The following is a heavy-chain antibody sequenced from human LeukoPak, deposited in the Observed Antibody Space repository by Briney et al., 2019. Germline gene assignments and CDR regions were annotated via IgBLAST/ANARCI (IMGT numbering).Heavy chain of an antibody. J-gene: IGHJ3*02. Sequence: SQTLSLTCTVSGGSISSGYYWGWIRQPPGKGLEWIGSIYHSGSTYYNPSLKSRVTISVDTSKNQFSLKLSSVTAADTAVYYCARAWGYYDYVLSNGVAFDIWGQGTMVTVSS. V-gene: IGHV4-38-2*02. D-gene: IGHD3-16*01. CDR1: GGSISSGYY. CDR2: IYHSGST. CDR3: ARAWGYYDYVLSNGVAFDI.